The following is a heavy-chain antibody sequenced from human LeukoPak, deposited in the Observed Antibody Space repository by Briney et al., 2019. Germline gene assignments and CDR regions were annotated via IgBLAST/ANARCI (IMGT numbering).Heavy chain of an antibody. CDR3: ARDQEAVAGRAFDY. D-gene: IGHD6-19*01. J-gene: IGHJ4*02. CDR2: ISSSGSTI. V-gene: IGHV3-11*04. CDR1: GFTFSDYY. Sequence: GGSLRLSCAASGFTFSDYYMSWIRQAPGKGLEWVSYISSSGSTIYYADSVKGRFTISRDNAKDSLYLQMNSLRAEDTAVYYCARDQEAVAGRAFDYWGQGTLVTVSS.